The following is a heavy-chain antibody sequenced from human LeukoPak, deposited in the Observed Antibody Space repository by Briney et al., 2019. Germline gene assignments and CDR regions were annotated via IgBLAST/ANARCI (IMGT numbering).Heavy chain of an antibody. Sequence: GGSLRLSCAASGFTFSSYGMHWVRQAPGKGLEWVAFIRYDGSNKYYADSVKGRFTISRDNSKNTLYLQMNSLRAEDTAVYYCAKDPLISFYGSGSWYSDYWGQGTLVTVSS. D-gene: IGHD3-10*01. J-gene: IGHJ4*02. V-gene: IGHV3-30*02. CDR2: IRYDGSNK. CDR1: GFTFSSYG. CDR3: AKDPLISFYGSGSWYSDY.